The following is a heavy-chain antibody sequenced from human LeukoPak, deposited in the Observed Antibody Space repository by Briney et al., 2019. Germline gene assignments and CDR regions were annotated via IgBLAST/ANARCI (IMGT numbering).Heavy chain of an antibody. Sequence: PGESLKVSCKGSGYSFTSYWIGWVRQMPGKGLEWMGIIYPGDSDTRYSPSFQGQVTISADKSISTAYLQWSSLKASDTAMYYCARGLRYYDILTGYYPRNWFDPWGQGTLVTVSS. CDR2: IYPGDSDT. CDR3: ARGLRYYDILTGYYPRNWFDP. CDR1: GYSFTSYW. D-gene: IGHD3-9*01. V-gene: IGHV5-51*01. J-gene: IGHJ5*02.